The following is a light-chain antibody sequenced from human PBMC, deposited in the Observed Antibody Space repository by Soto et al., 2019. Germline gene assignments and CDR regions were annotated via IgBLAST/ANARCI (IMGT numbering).Light chain of an antibody. V-gene: IGKV1-5*03. CDR3: QQYRSYTPLT. CDR1: QSINRR. CDR2: KAS. J-gene: IGKJ4*01. Sequence: DIQMTQSPSTLSASVGDRVTITCRASQSINRRLAWYQEKPGKAPNLVIYKASSLAGGVPSRFNGSGSGTEFTLTISSLQPDDFATYYCQQYRSYTPLTFGGGTKVEIK.